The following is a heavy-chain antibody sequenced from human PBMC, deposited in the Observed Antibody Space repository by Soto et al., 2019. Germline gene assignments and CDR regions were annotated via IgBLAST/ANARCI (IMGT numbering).Heavy chain of an antibody. J-gene: IGHJ6*02. Sequence: QVQLVQSGAEVKKPGASVKISCKTSGYTFTDSYMHWVRQAPGQGLEWMGWINPNSGGTHYAQKFQGRATMTRVTSISTAYMELSRLTSDDMAVYFCARGEQRLQWASLYSFSMDVWGQGTTVTVSS. CDR2: INPNSGGT. V-gene: IGHV1-2*02. D-gene: IGHD6-25*01. CDR1: GYTFTDSY. CDR3: ARGEQRLQWASLYSFSMDV.